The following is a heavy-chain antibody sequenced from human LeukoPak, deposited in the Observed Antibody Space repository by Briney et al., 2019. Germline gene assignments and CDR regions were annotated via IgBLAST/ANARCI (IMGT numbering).Heavy chain of an antibody. J-gene: IGHJ4*02. V-gene: IGHV3-48*01. Sequence: PGRSLRLSCPASGFTFSSYSMNWVRQAPGKGMEWVSYISSSSSTIYYADSVKGRFTISRDNAKNSLYLQMNSLRAEDTAVYYCARDLRYSSGWYLDYWGQGTLVTVSS. CDR2: ISSSSSTI. CDR3: ARDLRYSSGWYLDY. CDR1: GFTFSSYS. D-gene: IGHD6-19*01.